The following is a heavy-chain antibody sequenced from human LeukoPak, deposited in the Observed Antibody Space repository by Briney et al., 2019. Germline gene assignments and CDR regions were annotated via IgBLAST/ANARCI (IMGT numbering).Heavy chain of an antibody. D-gene: IGHD3-22*01. V-gene: IGHV4-61*02. CDR3: AREFYYDSSGSGD. CDR2: IYTSGST. Sequence: PSETLSLTCTVSGGSISSGSYYWSWIRQPAGKGLEWIGRIYTSGSTNYNPSLKSRVIISVDTSKNQFSLELSSVTAADTAVYYCAREFYYDSSGSGDWGQGTLVTVSS. J-gene: IGHJ4*02. CDR1: GGSISSGSYY.